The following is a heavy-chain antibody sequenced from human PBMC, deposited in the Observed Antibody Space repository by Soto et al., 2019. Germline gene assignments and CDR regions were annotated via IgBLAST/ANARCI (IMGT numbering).Heavy chain of an antibody. V-gene: IGHV3-7*01. Sequence: VGSLRLSCAASGFTLSSYWMTWVRQAPGKGLEWVANINQDGSEKYYVDSVKGRLTISRDTAQNSLYLQMNSLRVEDTAVYYCARDIHDYSSGYYLDYFDYWGQGILVTVSS. J-gene: IGHJ4*02. CDR3: ARDIHDYSSGYYLDYFDY. D-gene: IGHD3-22*01. CDR2: INQDGSEK. CDR1: GFTLSSYW.